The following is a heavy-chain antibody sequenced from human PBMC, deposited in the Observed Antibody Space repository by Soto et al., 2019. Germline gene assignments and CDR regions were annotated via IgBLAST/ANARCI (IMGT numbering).Heavy chain of an antibody. V-gene: IGHV3-23*01. J-gene: IGHJ3*02. CDR3: AKGWSSDDAFDI. D-gene: IGHD1-26*01. CDR2: ISGSGGST. Sequence: VGSLRLSCAASGFTFSSYAMSWVRQAPGKGLEWVSAISGSGGSTYYADSVKGRFTISRDNSKNTLYLQMNSLRAEDTAVYYCAKGWSSDDAFDIWGQGTMVTVSS. CDR1: GFTFSSYA.